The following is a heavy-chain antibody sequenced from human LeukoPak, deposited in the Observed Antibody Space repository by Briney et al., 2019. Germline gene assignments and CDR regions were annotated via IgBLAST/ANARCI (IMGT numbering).Heavy chain of an antibody. CDR1: DSPSVVS. CDR3: ARRATTERGHSYGLDY. J-gene: IGHJ4*02. V-gene: IGHV3-21*01. CDR2: ISFSGGYI. D-gene: IGHD5-18*01. Sequence: PGGSLRLPVQPLDSPSVVSMNWIRQAPGKGLEWVSSISFSGGYIYYADSLKGRITISRDNAKKSLYLQMNSLRAEDTAVYYCARRATTERGHSYGLDYWGQGTLVTVSS.